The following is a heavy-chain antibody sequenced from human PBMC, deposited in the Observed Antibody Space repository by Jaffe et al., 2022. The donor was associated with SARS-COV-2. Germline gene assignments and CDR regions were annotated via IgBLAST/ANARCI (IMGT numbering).Heavy chain of an antibody. CDR1: GGSISSYY. CDR2: IYYSGST. V-gene: IGHV4-59*01. Sequence: QVQLQESGPGLVKPSETLSLTCTVSGGSISSYYWSWIRQPPGKGLEWIGYIYYSGSTNYNPSLKSRVTISVDTSKNQFSLKLSSVTAADTAVYYCARDGYSSSWRYYFDYWGQGTLVTVSS. D-gene: IGHD6-13*01. CDR3: ARDGYSSSWRYYFDY. J-gene: IGHJ4*02.